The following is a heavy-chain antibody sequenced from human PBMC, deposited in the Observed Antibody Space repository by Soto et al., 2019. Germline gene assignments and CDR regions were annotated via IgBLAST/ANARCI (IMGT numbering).Heavy chain of an antibody. V-gene: IGHV1-2*02. CDR1: GYTFSSYY. CDR2: INPKFGDT. Sequence: QVPLVQSGAEMKEPGDSLRVSCEASGYTFSSYYIHWVRQAPGQGLEWMGWINPKFGDTTYAQDFQGRVSMTRDMSISTVYMELSRLTSDDTAIYYCARNMDYYYGPGSGNGHGFWGQGTTVTV. D-gene: IGHD3-10*01. CDR3: ARNMDYYYGPGSGNGHGF. J-gene: IGHJ6*02.